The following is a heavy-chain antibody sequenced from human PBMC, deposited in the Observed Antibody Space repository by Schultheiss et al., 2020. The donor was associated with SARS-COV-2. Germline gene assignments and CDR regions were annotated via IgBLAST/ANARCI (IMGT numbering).Heavy chain of an antibody. CDR3: AREGGILYSGAFDI. Sequence: LSLTCAVYGGSFSGHYWSWIRQPPGKGLEWIGEINHSGSTNYNPSLKSRVTISGDTSKNQFSLKLSSVTAADTAVYYCAREGGILYSGAFDIWGQGTMVTVSS. V-gene: IGHV4-34*01. J-gene: IGHJ3*02. D-gene: IGHD2-8*01. CDR2: INHSGST. CDR1: GGSFSGHY.